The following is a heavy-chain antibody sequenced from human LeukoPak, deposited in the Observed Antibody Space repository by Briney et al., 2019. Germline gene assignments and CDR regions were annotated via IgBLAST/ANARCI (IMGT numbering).Heavy chain of an antibody. V-gene: IGHV3-21*01. D-gene: IGHD3-16*01. CDR2: ISSSSSYI. Sequence: GGSLRLSCAASGFTSSSYSMNWVRQAPGKGLEWVSSISSSSSYIYYADSVKGRFTISRDNAKNSLYLQMNSLRAEDTAVYYCASAYAGRGDYWGQGTLVTVSS. CDR3: ASAYAGRGDY. CDR1: GFTSSSYS. J-gene: IGHJ4*02.